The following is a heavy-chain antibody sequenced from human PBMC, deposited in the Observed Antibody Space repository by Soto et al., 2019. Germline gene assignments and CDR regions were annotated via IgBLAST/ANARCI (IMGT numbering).Heavy chain of an antibody. CDR3: AHRQAQGIGLAGTSDS. J-gene: IGHJ4*02. Sequence: QITLKESGPTLVKPTQTLTLTCTFSGFSFSTTGVGVGWIRQPPGKALEWLALIYWDDDKRYSPSLKSRLTITKDTSKNQVVLTMTNMDPVDTATYYCAHRQAQGIGLAGTSDSWGQGTLVTVSS. V-gene: IGHV2-5*02. D-gene: IGHD6-19*01. CDR2: IYWDDDK. CDR1: GFSFSTTGVG.